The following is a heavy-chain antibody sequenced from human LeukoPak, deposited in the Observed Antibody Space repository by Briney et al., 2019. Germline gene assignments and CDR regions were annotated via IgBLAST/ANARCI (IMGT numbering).Heavy chain of an antibody. CDR3: VKDSFILEGGVGSDDGFAV. J-gene: IGHJ3*01. Sequence: GGSLRLSCAASGFTFRKYGMSWVRQAPGKGLEWVSVVGDSAETTHYADPVKGRFFISRDNSKNTVHLEMNSLRAEDTALYYCVKDSFILEGGVGSDDGFAVWGQGTMVTVSS. D-gene: IGHD3-3*01. V-gene: IGHV3-23*01. CDR1: GFTFRKYG. CDR2: VGDSAETT.